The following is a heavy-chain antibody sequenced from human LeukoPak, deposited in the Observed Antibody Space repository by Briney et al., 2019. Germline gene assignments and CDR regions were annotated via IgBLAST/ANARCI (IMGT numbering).Heavy chain of an antibody. J-gene: IGHJ6*03. D-gene: IGHD3/OR15-3a*01. CDR3: ARCFGPFGYYYYMDV. CDR2: IKQDGSEK. Sequence: GGSLRLSCAASGFTLSSYWMSWVRQAPGQGLEWVANIKQDGSEKYYVDSVKGRFTISRDNAKNSLYLQMNSLRTEDTAVYYCARCFGPFGYYYYMDVWGKGTTVTVSS. V-gene: IGHV3-7*01. CDR1: GFTLSSYW.